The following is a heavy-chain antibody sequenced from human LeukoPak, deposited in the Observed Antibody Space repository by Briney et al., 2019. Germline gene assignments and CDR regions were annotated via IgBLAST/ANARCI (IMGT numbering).Heavy chain of an antibody. V-gene: IGHV1-8*01. D-gene: IGHD6-19*01. CDR3: ARKLSGYSSGWYPDY. J-gene: IGHJ4*02. CDR2: IYPKNGKT. CDR1: GYIFTSYD. Sequence: ASVKVSRKTSGYIFTSYDINWVRQAPGQGLEWVGWIYPKNGKTAYAEKFQGRLTLTTDMSTNTAYMEMNNLTSDDTAVYFCARKLSGYSSGWYPDYWGQGSLVIVSS.